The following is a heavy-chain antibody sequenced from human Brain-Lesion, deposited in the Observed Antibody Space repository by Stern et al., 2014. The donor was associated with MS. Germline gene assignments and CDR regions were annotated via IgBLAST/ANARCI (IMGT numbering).Heavy chain of an antibody. CDR3: AGEEDIRYCSGGSCTGNWFDP. V-gene: IGHV4-39*01. Sequence: QLVESGPGLVKPSETLSLTCTVAGGSVSSTSYAWAWIRQPPGKGLEWIGTIYYSGNTYYSPSLKSRLTISLDTAKTQFPLQLRFVTAADTAVYYCAGEEDIRYCSGGSCTGNWFDPWGQGTLVTVSS. CDR1: GGSVSSTSYA. CDR2: IYYSGNT. D-gene: IGHD2-15*01. J-gene: IGHJ5*02.